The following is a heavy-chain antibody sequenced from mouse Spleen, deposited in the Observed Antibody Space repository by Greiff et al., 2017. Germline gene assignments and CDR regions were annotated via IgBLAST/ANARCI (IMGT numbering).Heavy chain of an antibody. CDR3: TRENYYGSSPYYYAMDY. Sequence: EVQLVESGGGLVKPGGSLKLSCAASGFTFSSYTMSWVRQTPEKRLEWVATISSGGSYTYYPDSVKGRFTISRDNAKNTLYLQMSSLKSEDTAMYYCTRENYYGSSPYYYAMDYWGQGTSVTVSS. J-gene: IGHJ4*01. CDR2: ISSGGSYT. D-gene: IGHD1-1*01. V-gene: IGHV5-6-4*01. CDR1: GFTFSSYT.